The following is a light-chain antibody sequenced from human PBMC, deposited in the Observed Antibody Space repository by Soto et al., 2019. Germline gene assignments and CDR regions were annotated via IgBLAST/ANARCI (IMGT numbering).Light chain of an antibody. V-gene: IGKV1-12*01. Sequence: DIQMTQSPSSVSASVGERITITCRSSQDIGGRLAWFQQKPGKAPQYXIQAASILQSGVPSRFSCSGAGTDCIRSINNLQPEDVASYFCLQVYSSTRTFGLGTKVDI. J-gene: IGKJ1*01. CDR2: AAS. CDR1: QDIGGR. CDR3: LQVYSSTRT.